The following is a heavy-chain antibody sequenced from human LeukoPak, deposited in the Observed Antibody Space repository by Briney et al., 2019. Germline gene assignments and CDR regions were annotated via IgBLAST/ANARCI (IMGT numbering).Heavy chain of an antibody. CDR2: IKQDGSEK. V-gene: IGHV3-7*01. Sequence: GGSLRLSCAASGFTFSSYWMSWVRQAPGKGLEWVANIKQDGSEKYYVDSVKGRFTISRDNAKNTVYLQMNSLRVEDTAIYYCARGGFGHNMDVWGKGTTVTVSS. D-gene: IGHD3-3*01. CDR3: ARGGFGHNMDV. J-gene: IGHJ6*03. CDR1: GFTFSSYW.